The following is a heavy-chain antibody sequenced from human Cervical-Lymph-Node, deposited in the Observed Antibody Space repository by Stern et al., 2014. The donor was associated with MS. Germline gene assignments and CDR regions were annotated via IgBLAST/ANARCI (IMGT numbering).Heavy chain of an antibody. V-gene: IGHV3-30*04. Sequence: VQLLESGGGVVQPGRSLRLSCAASGFTFSSYAMHWVRQAPGKGLEWVAVISYDGSNKYYADSVKGRFTISRDNSKNTLYLQMNSLRAEDTAVYYCARFGSVWYFDLWGRGTLVTVSS. CDR1: GFTFSSYA. J-gene: IGHJ2*01. CDR2: ISYDGSNK. CDR3: ARFGSVWYFDL. D-gene: IGHD1-26*01.